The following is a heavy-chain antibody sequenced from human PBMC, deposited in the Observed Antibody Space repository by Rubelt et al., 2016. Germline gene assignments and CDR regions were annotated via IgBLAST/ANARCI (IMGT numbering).Heavy chain of an antibody. CDR2: IYYSGST. CDR1: GGSISSYY. Sequence: QVQLQESGPGLVKPSETLSLTCTVSGGSISSYYWSWIRQPPGKGLEWIGYIYYSGSTNYNPSLSSRVTISVDTSKNQFSLKLSSVTAADTAVYYCARGGGTFDYWGQGTLVTVSS. CDR3: ARGGGTFDY. D-gene: IGHD3-16*01. J-gene: IGHJ4*02. V-gene: IGHV4-59*08.